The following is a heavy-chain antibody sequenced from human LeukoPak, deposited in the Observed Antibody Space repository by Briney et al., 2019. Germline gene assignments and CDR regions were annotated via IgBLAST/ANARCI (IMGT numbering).Heavy chain of an antibody. V-gene: IGHV3-30-3*01. CDR1: GFTFSRYA. CDR2: ISYDGSNK. J-gene: IGHJ4*02. CDR3: AKVPHSWGLFDS. Sequence: PGRSLRLSCAASGFTFSRYAMHWVRQAPGKGLEWVAVISYDGSNKYYADSVKGRFTVSRDNSKSTLYLQMDSLRTEDTAVYYCAKVPHSWGLFDSWGQGTLVTVSS. D-gene: IGHD3-16*01.